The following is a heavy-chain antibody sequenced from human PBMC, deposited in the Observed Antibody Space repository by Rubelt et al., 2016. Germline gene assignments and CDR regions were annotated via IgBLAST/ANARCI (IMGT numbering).Heavy chain of an antibody. CDR1: GFTFGDYA. Sequence: EVQLVESGGGLVQPGRSLRPSCTASGFTFGDYAMSWFRQAPGKGLEWVGFIRSTAYGGKTEYAAYVKGRFKIARHDSKSIAYRQMNSLKTEDTAVYYCTTVIAATYYYYGMDVWGQGTTVTVSS. CDR3: TTVIAATYYYYGMDV. CDR2: IRSTAYGGKT. J-gene: IGHJ6*02. V-gene: IGHV3-49*03. D-gene: IGHD6-13*01.